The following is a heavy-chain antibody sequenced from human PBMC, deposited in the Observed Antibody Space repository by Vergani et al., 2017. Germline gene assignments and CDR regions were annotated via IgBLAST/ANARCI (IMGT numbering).Heavy chain of an antibody. J-gene: IGHJ6*02. CDR1: DSSIMTNPY. CDR3: ARHRGSGCFFPSSYFFGMGV. CDR2: IHHSGDT. D-gene: IGHD3-10*01. Sequence: QVQLQESGPGLVKPSETLTLTCDVSDSSIMTNPYWGWFRQSPGKGLEWIGCIHHSGDTYYNSSLKSRVSISIVSSSKFSLSLTSVTAADTAIYYCARHRGSGCFFPSSYFFGMGVWGHGTTVTVSS. V-gene: IGHV4-38-2*01.